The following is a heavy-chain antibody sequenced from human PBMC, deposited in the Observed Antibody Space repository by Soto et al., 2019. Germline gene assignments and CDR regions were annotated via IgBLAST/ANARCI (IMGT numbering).Heavy chain of an antibody. Sequence: VQLLESGGGLVQPGGSLRLSCAASGFTFSSYAMSWVRQAPGKGLEWVSLISGSGGSTYYADSVKGRFTISRDNSKNSLYLQMNSLRAEDTAVYYCARDWKEYSSGWYNWFDPWGQGTLVTVSS. CDR3: ARDWKEYSSGWYNWFDP. V-gene: IGHV3-23*01. D-gene: IGHD6-19*01. CDR2: ISGSGGST. J-gene: IGHJ5*02. CDR1: GFTFSSYA.